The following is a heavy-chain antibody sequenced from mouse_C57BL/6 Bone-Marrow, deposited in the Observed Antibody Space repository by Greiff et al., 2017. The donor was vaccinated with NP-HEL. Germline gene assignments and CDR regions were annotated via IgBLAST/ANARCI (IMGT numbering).Heavy chain of an antibody. D-gene: IGHD1-1*01. CDR2: IYPGDGDT. V-gene: IGHV1-82*01. CDR1: GYAFSSSW. CDR3: ARRGIYYYGSRFDY. Sequence: VQLQQSGPELVKPGASVKISCKASGYAFSSSWMNWVKQRPGKGLEWIGRIYPGDGDTNYNGKFKGKATLTADKSSSTAYMQLSSLTSEDSAVYFCARRGIYYYGSRFDYWGQGTTLTVSS. J-gene: IGHJ2*01.